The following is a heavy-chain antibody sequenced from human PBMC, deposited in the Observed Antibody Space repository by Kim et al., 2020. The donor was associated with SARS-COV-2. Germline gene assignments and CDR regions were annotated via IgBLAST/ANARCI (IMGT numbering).Heavy chain of an antibody. Sequence: GGSLRLSCAASGFTFSSYGMHWVRQAPGKGLEWVAVIWYDGSNEYYADSVKGRFTISRDSSKNTLYLQMNSLRAEDTAVYYCAREGIVGATTGMDVWGQGTTVTVSS. J-gene: IGHJ6*02. CDR1: GFTFSSYG. V-gene: IGHV3-33*01. D-gene: IGHD1-26*01. CDR2: IWYDGSNE. CDR3: AREGIVGATTGMDV.